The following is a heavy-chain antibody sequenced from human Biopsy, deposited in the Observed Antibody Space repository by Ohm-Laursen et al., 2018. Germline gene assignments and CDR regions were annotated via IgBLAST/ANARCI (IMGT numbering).Heavy chain of an antibody. CDR2: IYYTGTA. V-gene: IGHV4-61*01. CDR3: ARLYRLDDYWNDDPPDAFDV. Sequence: SDTLSLTCSVSGDSVFGDSVSNYYWNWIRLSPGRGLEWIGNIYYTGTANYNPSLRSRLSLSVETSSKQVSLKLSSVTAADTAVFFCARLYRLDDYWNDDPPDAFDVWGQGTMVTVSS. D-gene: IGHD3-3*01. CDR1: GDSVFGDSVSNYY. J-gene: IGHJ3*01.